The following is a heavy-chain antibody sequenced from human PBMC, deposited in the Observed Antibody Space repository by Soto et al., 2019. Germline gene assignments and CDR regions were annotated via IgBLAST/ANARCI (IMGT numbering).Heavy chain of an antibody. Sequence: PSETLSLTCAFYCGSFIGYYWSWIRQPPGKGLEWLGEINHSGITDYNPSLKSRITISIDTSKKQFSLKLNSVTAADTAVYYCAIGPRMWLAGGGYWGQGTQVTVS. D-gene: IGHD6-19*01. CDR1: CGSFIGYY. J-gene: IGHJ4*02. CDR3: AIGPRMWLAGGGY. CDR2: INHSGIT. V-gene: IGHV4-34*01.